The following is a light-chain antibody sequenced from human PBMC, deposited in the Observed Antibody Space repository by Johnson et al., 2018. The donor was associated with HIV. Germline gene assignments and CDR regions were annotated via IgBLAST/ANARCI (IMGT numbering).Light chain of an antibody. V-gene: IGLV1-44*01. CDR1: SSNIGSNT. CDR2: MNN. CDR3: AAWDDSLNVLYV. J-gene: IGLJ1*01. Sequence: QSVLTQPPSASGTPGQRVTISCSGSSSNIGSNTVNWYQQLPGTAPKLLIYMNNQRPSGVPDRFSGSKSGTSASLAISGLQAEDAAEYYCAAWDDSLNVLYVFRTGTKVTVL.